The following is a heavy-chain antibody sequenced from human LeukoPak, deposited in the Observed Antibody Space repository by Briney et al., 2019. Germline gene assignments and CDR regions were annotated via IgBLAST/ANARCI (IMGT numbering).Heavy chain of an antibody. Sequence: GGSLRLSCAASGFTFSSYGMHWVRQAPGKGLEWVTVISYDGSERYYADFVKGRFTISRDNSRNTLYLQMNSLRVEDTAVYYCARGGPAAGRFDYWGQGTLVTVSS. CDR3: ARGGPAAGRFDY. CDR1: GFTFSSYG. V-gene: IGHV3-30*03. J-gene: IGHJ4*02. CDR2: ISYDGSER. D-gene: IGHD6-13*01.